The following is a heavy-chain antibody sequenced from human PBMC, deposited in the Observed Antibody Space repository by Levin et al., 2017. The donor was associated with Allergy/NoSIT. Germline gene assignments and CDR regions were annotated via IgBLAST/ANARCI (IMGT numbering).Heavy chain of an antibody. Sequence: GGSLRLSCAASDFTVNNNYMGWVRQAPGMGLEWVSTIYSDGGTYYADSVRGRFTVSRDNSENTLHLHMNSLRAEDTAMYYCASLTAAGIFDLWGPGTLVTVSS. V-gene: IGHV3-53*01. D-gene: IGHD6-13*01. J-gene: IGHJ4*02. CDR1: DFTVNNNY. CDR3: ASLTAAGIFDL. CDR2: IYSDGGT.